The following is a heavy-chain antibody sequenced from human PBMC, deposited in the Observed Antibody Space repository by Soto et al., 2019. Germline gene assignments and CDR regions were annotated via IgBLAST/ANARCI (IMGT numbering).Heavy chain of an antibody. V-gene: IGHV1-8*01. D-gene: IGHD2-2*01. Sequence: ASVKVSCKASGYTFTSYDINWVRQATGQGLEWMGWMNPNSGNTGYAQKFQGRVTMTRDTSISTAYMELSSLRSEDTAVDYCARHVPAAGYYYGMDVWGQGTTVTVSS. CDR1: GYTFTSYD. CDR2: MNPNSGNT. J-gene: IGHJ6*02. CDR3: ARHVPAAGYYYGMDV.